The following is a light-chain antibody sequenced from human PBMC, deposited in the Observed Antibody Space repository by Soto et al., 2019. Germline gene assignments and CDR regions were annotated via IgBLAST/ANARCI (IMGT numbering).Light chain of an antibody. J-gene: IGKJ1*01. CDR1: QSVSSN. V-gene: IGKV3-15*01. Sequence: EIVMTQSPATLSASPGERATLSCRASQSVSSNLAWYQQKAGQAPRLLIYGASIRATGIPARFSGSGSGTEFTLTISSLQPEDFAVYYCQQYNNWPPWTFGQGTKVEI. CDR3: QQYNNWPPWT. CDR2: GAS.